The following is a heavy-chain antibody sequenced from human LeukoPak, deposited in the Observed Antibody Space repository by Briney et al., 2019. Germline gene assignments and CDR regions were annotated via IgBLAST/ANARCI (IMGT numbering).Heavy chain of an antibody. CDR2: INSDGSSI. CDR3: GSDLRSSY. CDR1: GITFSRYA. V-gene: IGHV3-74*01. Sequence: GGSLRLFCAASGITFSRYAMSRVRQAPGKGLAWVSRINSDGSSINYADSVKGRFTISRDNAKKTVYLQMNSLRAEDTAMYYCGSDLRSSYWGQETLVTVSS. J-gene: IGHJ4*02.